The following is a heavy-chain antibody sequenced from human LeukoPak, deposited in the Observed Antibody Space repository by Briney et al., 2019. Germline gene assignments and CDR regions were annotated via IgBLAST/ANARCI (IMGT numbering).Heavy chain of an antibody. CDR1: GYTFTDYG. CDR2: INTIIGNS. J-gene: IGHJ4*02. Sequence: ASVKVSCKASGYTFTDYGMNWVRQAPGQGLGWMGWINTIIGNSTYAQGFTGRFVFSLDTSASTAYLQISSLKAEDTAVYYCAKLGYCSGGRCYGFDYWGQGTLVTVSS. D-gene: IGHD2-15*01. V-gene: IGHV7-4-1*02. CDR3: AKLGYCSGGRCYGFDY.